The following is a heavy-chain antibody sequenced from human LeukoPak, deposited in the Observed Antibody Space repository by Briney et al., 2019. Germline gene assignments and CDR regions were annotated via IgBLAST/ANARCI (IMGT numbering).Heavy chain of an antibody. CDR2: VIPIFGTA. Sequence: ASGEVSCQASGGPFNNYAISWVRQAPGQGGEGMGGVIPIFGTANYAQKFQGRVTITTDESTSTAYMELSSLRSEDTAVYYCASTGYCSSTSCSSGDAFDIWGQGTMVTVSS. CDR1: GGPFNNYA. V-gene: IGHV1-69*05. CDR3: ASTGYCSSTSCSSGDAFDI. J-gene: IGHJ3*02. D-gene: IGHD2-2*01.